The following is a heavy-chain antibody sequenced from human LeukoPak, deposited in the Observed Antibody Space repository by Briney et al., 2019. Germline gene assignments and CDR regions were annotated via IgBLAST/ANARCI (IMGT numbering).Heavy chain of an antibody. D-gene: IGHD6-19*01. CDR1: GGSFSGYY. J-gene: IGHJ4*02. V-gene: IGHV4-34*01. CDR3: ARGGGWRDY. CDR2: INHSGST. Sequence: ASETPSLTCAVYGGSFSGYYWSWIRQPPGKGLEWIGEINHSGSTNYNPSLKSRVTISVDTSKNQFSLKLSSVTAADTAVYYCARGGGWRDYWGQGTLVTVSS.